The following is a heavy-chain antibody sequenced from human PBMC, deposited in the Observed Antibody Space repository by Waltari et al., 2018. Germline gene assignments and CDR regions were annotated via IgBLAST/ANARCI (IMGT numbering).Heavy chain of an antibody. CDR2: ISSSSSTI. V-gene: IGHV3-48*02. CDR3: ARGVYDFWSGDFPLWFDP. D-gene: IGHD3-3*01. J-gene: IGHJ5*02. CDR1: VFTFSSYS. Sequence: EVQLVESGGGLVQPGGSLRLSCAASVFTFSSYSMNWVRQPPGQGLEWVSYISSSSSTIYYADSVKGRFTISRDNAKNSLYLQMNSLRDEDTAVYYCARGVYDFWSGDFPLWFDPWGQGTLVTVSS.